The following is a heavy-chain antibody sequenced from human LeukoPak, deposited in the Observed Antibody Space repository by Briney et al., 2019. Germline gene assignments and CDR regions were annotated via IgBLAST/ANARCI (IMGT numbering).Heavy chain of an antibody. Sequence: ASVNVSCKASGYTFTSFGISWVRQAAGQGGEWMGWSSAYNGNTNYAQKFQGRVTITTDTSTSTDYMEVRSPRSADTAVYYCTRDLGVDTTMIFFDYWGQGSLVTVSS. CDR2: SSAYNGNT. D-gene: IGHD5-18*01. CDR3: TRDLGVDTTMIFFDY. V-gene: IGHV1-18*01. CDR1: GYTFTSFG. J-gene: IGHJ4*02.